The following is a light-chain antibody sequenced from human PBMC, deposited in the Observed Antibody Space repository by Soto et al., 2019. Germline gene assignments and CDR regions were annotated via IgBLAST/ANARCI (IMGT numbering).Light chain of an antibody. CDR3: HQYCSTPFT. Sequence: EIVLTQSPGTLSLSPGDRATLSCRASQSVSNNYLAWYQQKLGQAPRLLIYGASSRATGIPDRFSGNGSGTDFTLTISRLEPEDFAVYYCHQYCSTPFTFGPGTKVDIK. V-gene: IGKV3-20*01. CDR1: QSVSNNY. J-gene: IGKJ3*01. CDR2: GAS.